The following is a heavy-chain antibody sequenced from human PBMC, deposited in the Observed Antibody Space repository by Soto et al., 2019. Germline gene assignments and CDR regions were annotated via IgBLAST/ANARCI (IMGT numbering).Heavy chain of an antibody. CDR3: ARHWCDFWSGWSHYYCYGMDV. V-gene: IGHV5-10-1*01. D-gene: IGHD3-3*01. Sequence: PGESLKISCQGSGYSLTSYWISWVRQMPGKGLEWMGRIDPSDSYTNYSPSFQGHVTISADKSISTAYLQWSSLKASDTAMYYCARHWCDFWSGWSHYYCYGMDVWGQGTTVTVSS. J-gene: IGHJ6*02. CDR2: IDPSDSYT. CDR1: GYSLTSYW.